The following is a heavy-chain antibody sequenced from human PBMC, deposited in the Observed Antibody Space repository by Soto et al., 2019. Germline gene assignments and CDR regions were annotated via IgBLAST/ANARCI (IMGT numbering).Heavy chain of an antibody. CDR1: GFTFSSYG. CDR3: AKGRVLSSFGSGPDV. J-gene: IGHJ6*04. D-gene: IGHD3-10*01. CDR2: ISYDGGNK. V-gene: IGHV3-30*18. Sequence: QVHLVESGGGVVQPGRSLRLSCAASGFTFSSYGMHWVRQAPGKGLEWVAIISYDGGNKYYADSVKGRFTISRDNSKNTLYLQMNSLRAEDTAVYYCAKGRVLSSFGSGPDVWGEGTTVTVSS.